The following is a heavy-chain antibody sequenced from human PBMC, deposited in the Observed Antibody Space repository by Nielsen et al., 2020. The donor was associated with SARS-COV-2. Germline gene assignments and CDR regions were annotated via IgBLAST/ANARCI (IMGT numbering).Heavy chain of an antibody. D-gene: IGHD2-2*01. CDR2: VSHSGSI. CDR3: ARGDLVVVPSPILGLGPFFYYFYLDV. J-gene: IGHJ6*03. Sequence: SETLSLTCAVSGGSVSSNDWWTWLRQSPGKGLEWIGEVSHSGSINYNPSLKSLVTLSMDKSKRQFSLRLTSVSAADTAVYFCARGDLVVVPSPILGLGPFFYYFYLDVWGKGTTVIVSS. CDR1: GGSVSSNDW. V-gene: IGHV4-4*02.